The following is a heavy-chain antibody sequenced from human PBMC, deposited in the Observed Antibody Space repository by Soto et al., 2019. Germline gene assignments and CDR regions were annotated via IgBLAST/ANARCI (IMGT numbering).Heavy chain of an antibody. CDR2: ISSDGNKK. CDR1: GLTFSTYA. V-gene: IGHV3-30-3*01. Sequence: QGQLVESGGGVVQPGTSLRLSCAASGLTFSTYAMHWVRQAPGKGLEWVAVISSDGNKKFYSDSVRGRFTVSRDNSRDTMFLEINGLRPDGSALYYCAKGGPPPLVRIVGARWGQGTLVTVSS. D-gene: IGHD1-26*01. J-gene: IGHJ4*02. CDR3: AKGGPPPLVRIVGAR.